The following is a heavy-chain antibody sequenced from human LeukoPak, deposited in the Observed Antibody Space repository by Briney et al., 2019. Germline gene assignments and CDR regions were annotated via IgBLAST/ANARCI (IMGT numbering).Heavy chain of an antibody. CDR3: ASARVFSYGLADY. D-gene: IGHD5-18*01. V-gene: IGHV4-30-4*01. CDR2: IYYSGST. J-gene: IGHJ4*02. Sequence: SETLSLTCTVSGGSISSGDYYWSWIRQPPGKGLEWIGYIYYSGSTYYNPSLKSRVTISVDTSKNRFSLKLSSVTAADTAVYYSASARVFSYGLADYSGQGTLVTVSS. CDR1: GGSISSGDYY.